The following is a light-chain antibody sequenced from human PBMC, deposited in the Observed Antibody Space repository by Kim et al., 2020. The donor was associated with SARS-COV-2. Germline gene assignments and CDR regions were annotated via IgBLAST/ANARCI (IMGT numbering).Light chain of an antibody. J-gene: IGKJ4*01. CDR3: QQYNSYSPLT. V-gene: IGKV1-5*03. CDR1: QRISSW. Sequence: SVGDRVPITCRSSQRISSWLAWYQQKPGKAPKLLIYKASSLESGVPSRFSGSGSGTEFTLTISRLQPDDFATYYCQQYNSYSPLTFGGGTKVDIK. CDR2: KAS.